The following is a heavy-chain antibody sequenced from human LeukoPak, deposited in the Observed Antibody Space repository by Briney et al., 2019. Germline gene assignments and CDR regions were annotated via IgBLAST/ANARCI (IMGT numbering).Heavy chain of an antibody. CDR3: ARASDYYYYGMDV. J-gene: IGHJ6*02. V-gene: IGHV3-53*01. D-gene: IGHD3-10*01. CDR1: GFTVTNYA. CDR2: IYSGGST. Sequence: PGGSLRLSCAASGFTVTNYAMYWVRQAPGKGLEWVSVIYSGGSTYYADSVKGRFTISRDNSKNTLYLQLNSLRAEDTALYYCARASDYYYYGMDVWGQGTTVTVSS.